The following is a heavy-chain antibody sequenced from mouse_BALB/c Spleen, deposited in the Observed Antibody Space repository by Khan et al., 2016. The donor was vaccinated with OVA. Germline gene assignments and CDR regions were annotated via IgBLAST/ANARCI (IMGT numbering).Heavy chain of an antibody. CDR2: ISYSGST. CDR1: GYSITSDYA. D-gene: IGHD2-2*01. V-gene: IGHV3-2*02. J-gene: IGHJ3*01. Sequence: EVQLQESGPGLVKPSHSLSLTCTVSGYSITSDYAWNWIRHFPGNKLEWIGYISYSGSTSYNPSLKSRISITRDSSKNQFFLQLSSVTTEDTASYFRASSRGFGYVAWFAFWGQGTLVTVSA. CDR3: ASSRGFGYVAWFAF.